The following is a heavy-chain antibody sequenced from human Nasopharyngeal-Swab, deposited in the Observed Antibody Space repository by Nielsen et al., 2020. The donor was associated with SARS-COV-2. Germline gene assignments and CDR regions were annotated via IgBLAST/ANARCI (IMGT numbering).Heavy chain of an antibody. CDR2: IKEDGTER. Sequence: LSLTCAASGFTFSNFWMTWVRQAPGKGLEWVANIKEDGTERYYVDSVKGRFTISRDNAKNSLFLQMNSLRAEDTAVYFCARAVAGATDYWGQGTLVTVSS. CDR1: GFTFSNFW. V-gene: IGHV3-7*03. D-gene: IGHD1-26*01. CDR3: ARAVAGATDY. J-gene: IGHJ4*02.